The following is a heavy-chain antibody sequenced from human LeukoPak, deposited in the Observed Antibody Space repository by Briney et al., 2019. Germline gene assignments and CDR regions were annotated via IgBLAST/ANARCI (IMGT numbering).Heavy chain of an antibody. J-gene: IGHJ3*02. CDR1: GGPISSSSYY. CDR3: ASSPEGGYCSSTSCYGAFDI. D-gene: IGHD2-2*01. V-gene: IGHV4-39*01. Sequence: SETLSLTCTVSGGPISSSSYYWGWIRQPPGKGLEWIGSIYYSGSTYYNPSLKSRVTISVDTSKNQFSLKLSSVTAADTAVYYCASSPEGGYCSSTSCYGAFDIWGQGTMVTVSS. CDR2: IYYSGST.